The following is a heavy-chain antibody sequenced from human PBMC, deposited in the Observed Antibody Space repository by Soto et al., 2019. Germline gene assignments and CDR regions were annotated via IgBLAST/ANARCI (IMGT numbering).Heavy chain of an antibody. CDR3: ARGKGIAVAGTPTSPYYYYGMDV. Sequence: SVKVSCKASGGTFSSYAISWVRQAPGQGLEWMGGIIPIFGTANYAQKFQGRVTITADESTSTAYMELSSLRSEDTAVYYCARGKGIAVAGTPTSPYYYYGMDVWGQGTTVTVSS. J-gene: IGHJ6*02. D-gene: IGHD6-19*01. V-gene: IGHV1-69*13. CDR2: IIPIFGTA. CDR1: GGTFSSYA.